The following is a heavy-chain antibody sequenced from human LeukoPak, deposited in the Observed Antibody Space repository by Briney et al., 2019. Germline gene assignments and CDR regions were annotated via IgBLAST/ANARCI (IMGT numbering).Heavy chain of an antibody. V-gene: IGHV3-7*01. CDR2: IKQDGSGK. CDR1: GFTFSSYW. D-gene: IGHD5-12*01. CDR3: AREVGWLRLNWFDP. J-gene: IGHJ5*02. Sequence: GGSLRLSCAASGFTFSSYWMSWVRQAPGKGLEWVANIKQDGSGKYYVDSVKGRFTISRDNAKNSLYLQMNSLRAEDTAVYYCAREVGWLRLNWFDPWGQGTLVTVSS.